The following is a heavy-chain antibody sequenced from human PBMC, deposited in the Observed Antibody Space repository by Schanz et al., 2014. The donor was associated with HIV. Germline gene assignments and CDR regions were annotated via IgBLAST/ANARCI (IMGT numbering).Heavy chain of an antibody. CDR1: GFSLSSYG. D-gene: IGHD4-17*01. Sequence: QVQLVESGGGVVQPGRSLRLSCAASGFSLSSYGMHWVRQAPGKGLGWVAILWFDGSIDYYVDSVKGRFTVFRDNSKNTLYLQMNSLSPEDTAVYYCARDNRGDYYLDSWGQGTLVTVSS. CDR2: LWFDGSID. J-gene: IGHJ1*01. V-gene: IGHV3-33*01. CDR3: ARDNRGDYYLDS.